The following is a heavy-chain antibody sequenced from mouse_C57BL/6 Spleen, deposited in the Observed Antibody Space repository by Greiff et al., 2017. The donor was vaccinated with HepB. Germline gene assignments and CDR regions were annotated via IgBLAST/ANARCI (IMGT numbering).Heavy chain of an antibody. CDR1: GYAFTNYL. Sequence: LVESGAELVRPGTSVKVSCKASGYAFTNYLIEWVKQRPGQGLEWIGVINPGSGGTNYNEKFKGKATLTADKSSSTAYMQLSSLTSEDSAVYFCARFYYDPYYFDYWGQGTTLTVSS. D-gene: IGHD2-4*01. CDR3: ARFYYDPYYFDY. CDR2: INPGSGGT. J-gene: IGHJ2*01. V-gene: IGHV1-54*01.